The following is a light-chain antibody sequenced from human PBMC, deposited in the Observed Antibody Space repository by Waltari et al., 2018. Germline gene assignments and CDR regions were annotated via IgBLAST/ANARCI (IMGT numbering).Light chain of an antibody. Sequence: QSALTQPASMSASPGQSITLSCTATNNDVGTYALVSWYQQHPGRAPKLLIFQGTKRPSEVSGRFSGSKFADTASLTISGLQPEDEADYYCCSYAGTWLFGGGTKVTVL. CDR1: NNDVGTYAL. CDR3: CSYAGTWL. V-gene: IGLV2-23*01. CDR2: QGT. J-gene: IGLJ3*02.